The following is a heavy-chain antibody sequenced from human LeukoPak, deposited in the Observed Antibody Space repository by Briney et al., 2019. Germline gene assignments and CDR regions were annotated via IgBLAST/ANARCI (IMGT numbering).Heavy chain of an antibody. CDR3: ARSPGAAMVPYYYYYMDV. Sequence: SETLSLTCTVSGGSISSYYWSWIRQPPGKGLEWIGYIYYSGSTNYNPSLKSRVTISVDTSKNQFSLKLSFVTAADTAVYYCARSPGAAMVPYYYYYMDVWGKGTTVTISS. CDR1: GGSISSYY. D-gene: IGHD5-18*01. V-gene: IGHV4-59*01. J-gene: IGHJ6*03. CDR2: IYYSGST.